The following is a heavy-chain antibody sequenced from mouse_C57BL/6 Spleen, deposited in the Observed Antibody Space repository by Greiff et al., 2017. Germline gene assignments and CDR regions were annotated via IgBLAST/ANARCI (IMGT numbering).Heavy chain of an antibody. D-gene: IGHD2-12*01. CDR3: ASSCGYYFDY. CDR1: GYTFTSYW. V-gene: IGHV1-69*01. Sequence: VQLQQPGAELVMPGASVKLSCKASGYTFTSYWMHWVKQRPGQGLEWIGEIDPSDSYTNYNQKFKGKSTLTVDKSSGTAYMQLSSLTSEDAAVYYCASSCGYYFDYWGQGTTLTVSS. CDR2: IDPSDSYT. J-gene: IGHJ2*01.